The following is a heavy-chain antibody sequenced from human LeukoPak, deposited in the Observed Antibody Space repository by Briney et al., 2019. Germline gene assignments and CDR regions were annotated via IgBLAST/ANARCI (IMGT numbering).Heavy chain of an antibody. V-gene: IGHV3-33*01. CDR1: GFTFSSYG. D-gene: IGHD6-19*01. Sequence: GRSLRLSCAASGFTFSSYGMHWVRQAPGKGLEWVAVIWYDGSNKYYADSVRGRFAISRDNSKNTLYLQMNSLRAEDTAVYYCARDRAVAGISEYFQHWGQGTLVTVSS. J-gene: IGHJ1*01. CDR3: ARDRAVAGISEYFQH. CDR2: IWYDGSNK.